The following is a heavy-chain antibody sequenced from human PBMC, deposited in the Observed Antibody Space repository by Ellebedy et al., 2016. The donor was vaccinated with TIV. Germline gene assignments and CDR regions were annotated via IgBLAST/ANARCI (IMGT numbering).Heavy chain of an antibody. D-gene: IGHD5-18*01. J-gene: IGHJ4*02. CDR3: ARDRAVQGHSYGSINY. Sequence: GESLKISCAASGFPFSSYSMNWDRQAPGKGLELVSSISGRSNYRYHADSLKGRFSISSDNAKNSLYLQMNSLRVEDTAVYYCARDRAVQGHSYGSINYWGQGTLGTVSS. CDR1: GFPFSSYS. CDR2: ISGRSNYR. V-gene: IGHV3-21*06.